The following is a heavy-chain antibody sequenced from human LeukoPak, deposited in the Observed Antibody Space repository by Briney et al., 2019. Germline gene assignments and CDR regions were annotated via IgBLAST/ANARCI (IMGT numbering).Heavy chain of an antibody. J-gene: IGHJ4*02. CDR2: IYYGGST. CDR1: GGSISSSSYY. Sequence: SETLSLTCTVSGGSISSSSYYWGWIRQPPGKGLEWIGSIYYGGSTYYNPSLKSRVTISVDTSKNQFSLKLSSVTAADTAVYYCAREDRYCSSTSCHVGGYWGQGTLVTVSS. CDR3: AREDRYCSSTSCHVGGY. V-gene: IGHV4-39*07. D-gene: IGHD2-2*01.